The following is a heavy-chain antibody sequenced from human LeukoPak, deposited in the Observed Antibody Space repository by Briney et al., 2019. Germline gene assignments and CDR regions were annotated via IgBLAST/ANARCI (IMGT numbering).Heavy chain of an antibody. CDR3: ARKSDFYDRVGTFDI. D-gene: IGHD3-22*01. Sequence: ASVKVSCKASGYSFTGYYMHWVRQAPGQGLEWMGWINPNNGATSYAQKFQGWVTMTRDTSISSAYMELSRLRSDDTAVYYCARKSDFYDRVGTFDIWGQGTMVTVSS. V-gene: IGHV1-2*04. CDR1: GYSFTGYY. J-gene: IGHJ3*02. CDR2: INPNNGAT.